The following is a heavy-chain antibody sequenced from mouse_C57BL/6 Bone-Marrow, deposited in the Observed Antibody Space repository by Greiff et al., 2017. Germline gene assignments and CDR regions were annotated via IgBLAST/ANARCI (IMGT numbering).Heavy chain of an antibody. J-gene: IGHJ2*01. CDR1: GYTFTSYW. CDR2: IYPGSGST. V-gene: IGHV1-55*01. D-gene: IGHD1-1*01. CDR3: ARDYGSSYGY. Sequence: VQLQQPGAELVKPGASVKLSCKASGYTFTSYWITWVKQRPGQGLEWLGDIYPGSGSTNYNEKFKSKATLTVDTSSSTAYMQISSLTSEDSAVYYCARDYGSSYGYWGQGTTLTVSS.